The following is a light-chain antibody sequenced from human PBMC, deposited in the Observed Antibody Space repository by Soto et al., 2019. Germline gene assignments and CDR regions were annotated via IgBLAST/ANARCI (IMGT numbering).Light chain of an antibody. CDR1: SSDVGDYNY. CDR3: CSYAGSYIYV. V-gene: IGLV2-11*01. CDR2: DVS. J-gene: IGLJ1*01. Sequence: QSALTQPRSVSGSPGQSVTISCTGTSSDVGDYNYVSWYQQQPGKAPKLMIYDVSKRPSGVPDRFSGSKSGNTASLTISGLQAEDEADYYCCSYAGSYIYVFGTGTKVTVL.